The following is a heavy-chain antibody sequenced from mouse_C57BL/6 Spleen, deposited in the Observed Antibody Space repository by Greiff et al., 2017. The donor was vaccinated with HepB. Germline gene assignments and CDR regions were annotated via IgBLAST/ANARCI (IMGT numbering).Heavy chain of an antibody. Sequence: EVHLVESGGGLVQPGGSLKLSCAASGFTFSDYYMYWVRQTPEKRLEWVAYVSNGGGSTYYPDTVKGRFTISRDNAKNTLYLQMSRLKSEDTAMYYCATSFAYWGQGTLVTVSA. CDR2: VSNGGGST. CDR3: ATSFAY. V-gene: IGHV5-12*01. CDR1: GFTFSDYY. J-gene: IGHJ3*01.